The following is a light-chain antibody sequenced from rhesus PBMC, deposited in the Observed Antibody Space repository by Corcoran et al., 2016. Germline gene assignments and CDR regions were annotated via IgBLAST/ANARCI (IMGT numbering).Light chain of an antibody. CDR1: QGISSY. CDR3: QQGNSNPRT. CDR2: YAN. J-gene: IGKJ1*01. V-gene: IGKV1-32*02. Sequence: DIQMSQSPSSLSASVGDRVTITCRASQGISSYLNWYQQKPGKAPKLLIYYANTLASGVPSRFSGSGSGTDFTLTISSLQPEEFATYYCQQGNSNPRTFGQGTKVEIK.